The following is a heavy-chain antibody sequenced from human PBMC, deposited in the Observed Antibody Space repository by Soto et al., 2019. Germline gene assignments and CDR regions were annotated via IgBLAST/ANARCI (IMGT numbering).Heavy chain of an antibody. V-gene: IGHV3-30*04. D-gene: IGHD3-10*01. Sequence: GSLRLSCAASGFIFSRYAIHWVRQAPGKGLEWLAVISKDGSSKYYLDSVKGRFTISRDNSKNTVHLEMNSLRDEDTALYYCARSRSGAVADSFDFWGRGTLVTVS. CDR1: GFIFSRYA. CDR2: ISKDGSSK. CDR3: ARSRSGAVADSFDF. J-gene: IGHJ4*02.